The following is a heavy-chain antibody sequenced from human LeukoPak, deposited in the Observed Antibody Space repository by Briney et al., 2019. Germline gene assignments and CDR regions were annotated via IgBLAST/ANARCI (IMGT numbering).Heavy chain of an antibody. D-gene: IGHD5-12*01. CDR3: ARGDSGYDSVSY. V-gene: IGHV1-69*13. Sequence: ASVKVSCKASGYTFTSYDINWVRQAPGQGLEWMGGIIPIFGTANYAQKFQGRVTITADESTSTAYMELSSLRSEDTAVYYCARGDSGYDSVSYWGQGTLVTVSS. CDR2: IIPIFGTA. CDR1: GYTFTSYD. J-gene: IGHJ4*02.